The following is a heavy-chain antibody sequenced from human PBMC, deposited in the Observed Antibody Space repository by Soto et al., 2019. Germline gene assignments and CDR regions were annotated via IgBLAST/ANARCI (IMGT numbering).Heavy chain of an antibody. CDR2: IYYTGNT. J-gene: IGHJ3*02. CDR3: ARVGISSSDAFDI. CDR1: DGSISSGGYY. D-gene: IGHD6-6*01. V-gene: IGHV4-31*03. Sequence: QVQLQESGPGLVKPSQTLSLTYTVSDGSISSGGYYWSWIRQHPEKGLEWIGYIYYTGNTYYNASLKSRVTISVDTSNNQFSLKLSSVTAADTAVYYCARVGISSSDAFDIWGQGTTVTVSS.